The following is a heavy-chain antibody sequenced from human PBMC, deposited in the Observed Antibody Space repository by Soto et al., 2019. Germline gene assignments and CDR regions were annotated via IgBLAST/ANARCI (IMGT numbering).Heavy chain of an antibody. CDR3: TKSSGGSSSVGMDY. CDR1: GFIFKNYA. V-gene: IGHV3-30*09. J-gene: IGHJ4*02. D-gene: IGHD6-6*01. Sequence: GGSLRLSCAVSGFIFKNYALNWVRQAPGKGLEWVASITRDGYNKYYADSVKGRFAISRDNSKNTLSLQMTALRVEDSSVYYCTKSSGGSSSVGMDYWGPGTLVTVSS. CDR2: ITRDGYNK.